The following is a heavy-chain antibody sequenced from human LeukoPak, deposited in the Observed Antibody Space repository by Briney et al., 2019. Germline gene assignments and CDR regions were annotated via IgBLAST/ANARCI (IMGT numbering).Heavy chain of an antibody. D-gene: IGHD3-16*01. CDR2: IKSKTAGGTT. J-gene: IGHJ4*02. CDR3: TTRDRHSAALG. CDR1: GFTFSSYS. V-gene: IGHV3-15*01. Sequence: PGGSLRLSCAASGFTFSSYSMNWVRQAPGKGLEWVGRIKSKTAGGTTDYAAPVKGRFTISRDDSKNTLYLQMNSLKTEDTAVYYCTTRDRHSAALGWGQGTLVTVSS.